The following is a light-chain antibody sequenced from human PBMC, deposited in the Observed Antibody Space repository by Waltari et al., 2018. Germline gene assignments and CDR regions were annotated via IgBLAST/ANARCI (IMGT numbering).Light chain of an antibody. CDR1: SSNIGKNT. Sequence: QSVLTQPPSASGAPGQRVSIPCSGSSSNIGKNTVNWYQHLPGAAPKLLIFINDQRPSGVPDRFSGSKSGTSASLAINGLQSDDAAGYYCATWDDSLNGPVFGGGTTVSVL. CDR2: IND. CDR3: ATWDDSLNGPV. V-gene: IGLV1-44*01. J-gene: IGLJ2*01.